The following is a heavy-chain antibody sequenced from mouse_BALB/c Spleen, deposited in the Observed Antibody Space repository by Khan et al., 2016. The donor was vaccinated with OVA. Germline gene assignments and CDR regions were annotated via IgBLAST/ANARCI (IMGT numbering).Heavy chain of an antibody. CDR3: ARGNCGSSLDY. D-gene: IGHD1-1*01. CDR1: GYTFTNYG. Sequence: QCQLVQSGPELKKPGETVKISCKASGYTFTNYGMNWVKQAPGQGLKWMGWINTNTGEPTYAEEFKGRFAFSLETSASTAYLQINNLKNEDTATYFCARGNCGSSLDYWGQGTTLTVSS. CDR2: INTNTGEP. J-gene: IGHJ2*01. V-gene: IGHV9-3*02.